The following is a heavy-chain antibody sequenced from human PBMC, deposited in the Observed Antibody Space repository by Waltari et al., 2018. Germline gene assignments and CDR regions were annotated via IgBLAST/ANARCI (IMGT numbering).Heavy chain of an antibody. CDR2: ISYDGSNK. V-gene: IGHV3-30-3*01. Sequence: QVQLVESGGGVVQPGRSLRLSCAASGFTFSSYAMHWARQAPGKGLEWVAVISYDGSNKYYADSVKGRFTISRDNSKNTLYLQMNSLRAEDTAVYYCARDRGPYYDSSGSPFDYWGQGTLVTVSS. CDR3: ARDRGPYYDSSGSPFDY. J-gene: IGHJ4*02. D-gene: IGHD3-22*01. CDR1: GFTFSSYA.